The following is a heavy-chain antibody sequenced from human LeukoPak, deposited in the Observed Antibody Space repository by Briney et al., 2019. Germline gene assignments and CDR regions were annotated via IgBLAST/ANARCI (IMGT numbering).Heavy chain of an antibody. CDR2: ISYDGSNK. J-gene: IGHJ4*02. V-gene: IGHV3-30*04. D-gene: IGHD3-22*01. Sequence: SGGSLRLSCAASGFTFSSYAMHWVRQAPGKGLEWVAVISYDGSNKYYADSVKGRFTISRDNSKNTLYLQMNSLRAEDTAVYYCAKAHNVAYYYDSSGYYPNFDYWGQGTLVTVSS. CDR3: AKAHNVAYYYDSSGYYPNFDY. CDR1: GFTFSSYA.